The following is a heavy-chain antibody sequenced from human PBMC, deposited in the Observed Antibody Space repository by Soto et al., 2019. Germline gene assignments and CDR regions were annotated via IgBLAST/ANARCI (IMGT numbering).Heavy chain of an antibody. V-gene: IGHV4-30-2*01. CDR1: GGYISGGCYS. J-gene: IGHJ5*02. CDR2: IFHSGTT. CDR3: ARSVDP. Sequence: SETLSLTCTVSGGYISGGCYSWSWISQPPEKGLEWIGYIFHSGTTYYNPSLKSRVTISVDTSKNQFSLKLSSVTAADTAVYYCARSVDPWGQGTLVTVSS.